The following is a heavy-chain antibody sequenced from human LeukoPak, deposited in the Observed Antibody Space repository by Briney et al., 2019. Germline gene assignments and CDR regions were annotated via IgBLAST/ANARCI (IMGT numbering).Heavy chain of an antibody. Sequence: GGSLRLSCAASGFTFSSYWMHWVRQAPGKGLVWVSRINSDGSSTSYADSVKGRFAISRDNAENTLYLQMNSLRAEDTAVYYCAREGYCSSTSCYLGPFDYWGQGTLVTVSS. CDR2: INSDGSST. CDR1: GFTFSSYW. CDR3: AREGYCSSTSCYLGPFDY. D-gene: IGHD2-2*01. J-gene: IGHJ4*02. V-gene: IGHV3-74*01.